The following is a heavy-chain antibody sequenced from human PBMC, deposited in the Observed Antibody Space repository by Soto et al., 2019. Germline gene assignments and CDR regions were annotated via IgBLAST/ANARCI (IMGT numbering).Heavy chain of an antibody. CDR3: ARGQYSSGGGYFDY. Sequence: EVQLVESGGGLVQPGGSLRLSCAASGFTFSSYEMNWVRQAPGKGLEWVSYISSSGSTIYYADSVKGRFTISRDNAKNALYRQMKSLRAEDRAVYYCARGQYSSGGGYFDYWGQETLVTVSS. CDR2: ISSSGSTI. V-gene: IGHV3-48*03. D-gene: IGHD6-19*01. CDR1: GFTFSSYE. J-gene: IGHJ4*02.